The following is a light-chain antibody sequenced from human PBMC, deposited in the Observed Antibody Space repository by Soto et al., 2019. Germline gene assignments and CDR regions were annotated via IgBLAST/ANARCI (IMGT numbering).Light chain of an antibody. CDR3: SAYTVSRTYV. CDR1: YSDVGTYNY. Sequence: QSALTQPASVSGSPGQSITISCTGSYSDVGTYNYVSWYQQHPGTAPKLMIHEVSDRPSGISYRFSGSKSGNTASLTISGLQGEDEADYYCSAYTVSRTYVFGTGTKLTVL. J-gene: IGLJ1*01. V-gene: IGLV2-14*01. CDR2: EVS.